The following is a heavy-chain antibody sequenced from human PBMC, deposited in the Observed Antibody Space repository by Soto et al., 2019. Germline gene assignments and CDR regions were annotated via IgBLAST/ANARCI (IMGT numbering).Heavy chain of an antibody. D-gene: IGHD2-15*01. CDR1: GYTFTSYY. J-gene: IGHJ6*02. CDR3: ARDLLGGGGSRYYYYYGMDV. V-gene: IGHV1-46*01. CDR2: INPSGGST. Sequence: QVQLVQSGAEVKKPGASVKVSCKASGYTFTSYYMHWVRQAPGQGLEWMGIINPSGGSTSYAQKFQGRVTMTRDTSTSTVYMELSSLRSEDTAVYYCARDLLGGGGSRYYYYYGMDVWGQGTTVTVSS.